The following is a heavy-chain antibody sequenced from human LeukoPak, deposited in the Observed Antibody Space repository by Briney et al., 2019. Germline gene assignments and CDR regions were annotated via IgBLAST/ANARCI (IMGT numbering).Heavy chain of an antibody. V-gene: IGHV1-69*13. CDR1: GGTFSSYA. J-gene: IGHJ2*01. D-gene: IGHD3-3*01. CDR3: ARTRITIFGVVTDYWYFDL. CDR2: IIPIFGTA. Sequence: SVKVSCKASGGTFSSYAISWVRQAPGQGLEWVGGIIPIFGTAHYAQKFQGRVTITADESTSTAYMELSSLRSEDTAVYYCARTRITIFGVVTDYWYFDLWGRGTLVTVSS.